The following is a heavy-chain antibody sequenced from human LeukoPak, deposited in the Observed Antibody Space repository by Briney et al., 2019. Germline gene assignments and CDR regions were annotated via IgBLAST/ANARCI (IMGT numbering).Heavy chain of an antibody. Sequence: PGRSLRLSCAASGFTFSSYAMHWVRQAPGKGLEWVAVISYDGSNKYYADSVKGRFAISRDNSKNTLYLQMNSLRAEDTAVYYCASASSGWYLRGYFDYWGQGTLVTVSS. J-gene: IGHJ4*02. CDR3: ASASSGWYLRGYFDY. D-gene: IGHD6-19*01. CDR2: ISYDGSNK. CDR1: GFTFSSYA. V-gene: IGHV3-30*09.